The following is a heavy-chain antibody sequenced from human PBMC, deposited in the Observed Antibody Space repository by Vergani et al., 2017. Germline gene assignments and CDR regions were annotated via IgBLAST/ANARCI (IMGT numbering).Heavy chain of an antibody. CDR1: GGSFSGYY. D-gene: IGHD2-15*01. Sequence: QVQLQQWGAGLLKPSETLSLTCAVYGGSFSGYYWSWIRQPPGKGLEWIGEINHSGSTNYNPSLKSRVTISVDTSKNQFSLKLSSVTAADTAVYYCATMAMVVVAENDAFDIWGQGTMVTVSS. J-gene: IGHJ3*02. CDR3: ATMAMVVVAENDAFDI. CDR2: INHSGST. V-gene: IGHV4-34*01.